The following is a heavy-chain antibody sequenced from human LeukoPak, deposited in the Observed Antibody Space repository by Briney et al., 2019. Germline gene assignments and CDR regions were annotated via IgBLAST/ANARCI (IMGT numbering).Heavy chain of an antibody. J-gene: IGHJ4*02. V-gene: IGHV1-69*04. CDR1: GGTFSSYA. D-gene: IGHD3-22*01. Sequence: GASAKVSCKASGGTFSSYAISWVRQAPGQGLEWMGRIIPILGIANYAQKFQGRVTITADKSTSTAYMELSSLRSEDTAVYYCARELYYYDSSGYSYFDYWGQGTLVTVSS. CDR2: IIPILGIA. CDR3: ARELYYYDSSGYSYFDY.